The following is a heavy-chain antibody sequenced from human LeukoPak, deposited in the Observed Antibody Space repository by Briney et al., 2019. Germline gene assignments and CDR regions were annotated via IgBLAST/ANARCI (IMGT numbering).Heavy chain of an antibody. V-gene: IGHV4-59*08. CDR3: AKHYCDSSRPYSFEY. J-gene: IGHJ4*02. CDR2: IYSSGST. Sequence: PSETLSLTCTVSGGSITSYYWSWIRQPPGKGLEWMGYIYSSGSTNYNPSLTSRVTISVDTSRTQFSLKLSSVTAAETVVYFSAKHYCDSSRPYSFEYWGQGALVTVSS. D-gene: IGHD3-22*01. CDR1: GGSITSYY.